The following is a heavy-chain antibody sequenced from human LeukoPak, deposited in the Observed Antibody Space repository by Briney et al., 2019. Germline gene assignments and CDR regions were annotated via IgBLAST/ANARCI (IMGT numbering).Heavy chain of an antibody. CDR2: ISYDGSNK. D-gene: IGHD3-22*01. CDR1: GFTLSSYA. J-gene: IGHJ4*02. Sequence: GRPLRLSCAASGFTLSSYAMHWVRQAPGKGLEWVAVISYDGSNKYYADSVKGRFTISRDNSKNTLYLQMNSLRAEDTAVYYCARDREDDSSGYYYDYWGQGTLVTVSS. CDR3: ARDREDDSSGYYYDY. V-gene: IGHV3-30-3*01.